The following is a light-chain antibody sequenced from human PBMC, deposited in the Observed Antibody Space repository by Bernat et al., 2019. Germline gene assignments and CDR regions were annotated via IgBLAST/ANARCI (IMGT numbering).Light chain of an antibody. CDR3: AAWEDSMGGHKQV. V-gene: IGLV1-47*02. Sequence: QSVLTQPPSASGTPGQRVTISCSGSSSNIGSNYVYWYQQLPGTAPKLLIYSNNQRPSGVPDRFSGSKSCTSASLATSGLRSEDEADYYCAAWEDSMGGHKQVCGGGTKLTVI. CDR1: SSNIGSNY. CDR2: SNN. J-gene: IGLJ3*02.